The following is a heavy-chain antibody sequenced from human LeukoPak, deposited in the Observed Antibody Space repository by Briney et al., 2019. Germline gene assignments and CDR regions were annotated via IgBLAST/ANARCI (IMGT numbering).Heavy chain of an antibody. J-gene: IGHJ4*02. CDR1: GYTFTNYG. Sequence: AASVKVSCKASGYTFTNYGIIWVRQAPGQGLEWMGWISGFNGKTKYAQILQGRVTMTTDPHTTTAYMELGSLRSDDTAVYFCARSHSGSLRAPFDHWGQGTLVTVSS. V-gene: IGHV1-18*01. D-gene: IGHD3-22*01. CDR2: ISGFNGKT. CDR3: ARSHSGSLRAPFDH.